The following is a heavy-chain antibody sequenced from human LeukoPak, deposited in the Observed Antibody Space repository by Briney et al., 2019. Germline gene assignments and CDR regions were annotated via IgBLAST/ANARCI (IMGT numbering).Heavy chain of an antibody. CDR3: ARGGSGSYYLDNWFDP. D-gene: IGHD3-10*01. V-gene: IGHV4-59*01. CDR2: IYYSGST. CDR1: GGSISSYY. Sequence: SETLSLTCTVSGGSISSYYWSWIRQPPGKGLEWIGYIYYSGSTNYNPSLKSRVTISVDTSKNQFSLKLSSVTAADTAVYHCARGGSGSYYLDNWFDPWGQGTLVTVSS. J-gene: IGHJ5*02.